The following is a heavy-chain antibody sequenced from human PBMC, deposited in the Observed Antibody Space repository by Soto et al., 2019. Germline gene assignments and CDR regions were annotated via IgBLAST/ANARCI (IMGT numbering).Heavy chain of an antibody. Sequence: VGSLRLSCAAPGFVFSDFQLNWVRRAPGRGLEWLASITGTSAFLFYADSIKGRFTISRDNPKNFLFLQMDSLGPEDTAVYYCARDNLAVQGAFDHWGQGALVTVSS. CDR1: GFVFSDFQ. V-gene: IGHV3-21*01. D-gene: IGHD3-10*02. J-gene: IGHJ4*02. CDR3: ARDNLAVQGAFDH. CDR2: ITGTSAFL.